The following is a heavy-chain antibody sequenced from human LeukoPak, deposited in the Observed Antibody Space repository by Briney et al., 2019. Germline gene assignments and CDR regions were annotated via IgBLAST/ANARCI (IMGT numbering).Heavy chain of an antibody. D-gene: IGHD2-2*01. CDR3: AKDGCASCYHWDAFDN. Sequence: PGGSLRLSCAASGFTFSNYNMNWVRQAPGKGLEWVSAISGSGGSTYYADSVKGRFTISRDNSKNTLYLQMNSLRAEDTAVYYCAKDGCASCYHWDAFDNWGQGTMVTVSS. CDR2: ISGSGGST. CDR1: GFTFSNYN. V-gene: IGHV3-23*01. J-gene: IGHJ3*02.